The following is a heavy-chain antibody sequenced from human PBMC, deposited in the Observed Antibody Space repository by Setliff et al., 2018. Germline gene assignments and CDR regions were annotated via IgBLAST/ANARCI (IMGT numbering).Heavy chain of an antibody. J-gene: IGHJ6*03. CDR1: GASINSLSW. Sequence: TSETLSLTCTVSGASINSLSWWSWVRQPPGKGLEWIGEIYHDGNDKYTPSVHYSPSLKSRVTIPIDTSKNQFSLKLSSVTAADTAIYYCARHDARGYYYYMDVWGEGTTVTVSS. V-gene: IGHV4-4*02. D-gene: IGHD3-10*01. CDR2: IYHDGND. CDR3: ARHDARGYYYYMDV.